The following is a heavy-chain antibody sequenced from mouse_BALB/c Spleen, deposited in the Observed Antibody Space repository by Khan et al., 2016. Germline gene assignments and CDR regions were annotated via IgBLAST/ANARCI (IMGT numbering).Heavy chain of an antibody. J-gene: IGHJ4*01. V-gene: IGHV1-74*01. Sequence: QVQLQQSGAELVRPGASVKWSCKASGYTYTSYWMNWVKQRPEQGLEWIGRIDHYDSETHFNQKFKDKAILNVDKSSSTVYMQLSSLTSEDSAGEYWARGAAMDYWGQGTSVTVAS. CDR2: IDHYDSET. CDR3: ARGAAMDY. CDR1: GYTYTSYW.